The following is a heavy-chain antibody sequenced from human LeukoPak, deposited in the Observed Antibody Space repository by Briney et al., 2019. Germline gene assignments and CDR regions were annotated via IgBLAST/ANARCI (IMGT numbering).Heavy chain of an antibody. V-gene: IGHV4-59*08. J-gene: IGHJ2*01. CDR3: ARTYCSFTSCYLYWYFDL. CDR2: IYYSGST. Sequence: KPSETLSLTCTVSGGSISSYYWSWIRQPPGKGLEWIGYIYYSGSTNYNPSLKSRVTISVDTSKNQFSLKLSSVTAADTAVYYCARTYCSFTSCYLYWYFDLWGRGTLVTVSS. CDR1: GGSISSYY. D-gene: IGHD2-2*01.